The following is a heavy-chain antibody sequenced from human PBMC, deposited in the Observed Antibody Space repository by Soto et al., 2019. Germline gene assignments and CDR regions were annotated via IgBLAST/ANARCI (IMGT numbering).Heavy chain of an antibody. CDR3: ARMVQLERRDYFDY. D-gene: IGHD1-1*01. CDR2: IYYSGST. J-gene: IGHJ4*02. V-gene: IGHV4-59*01. Sequence: SETLSLTCTVSGGSISSYYWSWIRQPPGKGLEWIGYIYYSGSTNYNPSLKSRVTISVDTSKNQFSLKLSSVTAADTAVYYCARMVQLERRDYFDYWGQGTLVTVSS. CDR1: GGSISSYY.